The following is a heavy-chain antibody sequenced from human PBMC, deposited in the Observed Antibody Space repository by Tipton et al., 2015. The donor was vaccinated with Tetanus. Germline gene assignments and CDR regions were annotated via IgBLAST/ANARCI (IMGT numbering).Heavy chain of an antibody. J-gene: IGHJ5*02. CDR3: ARLNSGSYPGWFDP. D-gene: IGHD1-26*01. V-gene: IGHV3-23*01. CDR2: IFGSGVGT. Sequence: SLRLSCATSGFTFNTYAMSWVRQAPGKGLEWISGIFGSGVGTYYADSVKGRFTISRDNSKNTLYLQMNSLRPDDTGAYFCARLNSGSYPGWFDPWGQGTRLTVSS. CDR1: GFTFNTYA.